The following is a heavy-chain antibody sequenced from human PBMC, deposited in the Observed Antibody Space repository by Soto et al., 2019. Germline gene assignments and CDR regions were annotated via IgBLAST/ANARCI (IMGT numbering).Heavy chain of an antibody. CDR1: GFTFSSYG. J-gene: IGHJ6*02. D-gene: IGHD3-22*01. V-gene: IGHV3-30*03. Sequence: PGGSLRLSCAAYGFTFSSYGMHWVRQAPGKGLEWVAVISSHGINKYFADSVKGRVTISRDNSKNTLYLQMDTLTTEDTAVYYCARDRAIVVVDYYYYYGLDFWGQGTTVTVSS. CDR2: ISSHGINK. CDR3: ARDRAIVVVDYYYYYGLDF.